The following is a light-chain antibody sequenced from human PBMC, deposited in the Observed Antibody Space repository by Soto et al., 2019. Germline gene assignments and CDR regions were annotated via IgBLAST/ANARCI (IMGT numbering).Light chain of an antibody. CDR1: QSISSW. V-gene: IGKV1-5*01. CDR2: DAS. J-gene: IGKJ1*01. Sequence: DIQMTQSPSTLSPSVGDIVTITCRASQSISSWLAWYQQKPGKAPNLLIYDASSLESGVPSRFSGSGSGTEFTLTISSLQPDDFATYYCQQYNSWWTFGQGTKVEIK. CDR3: QQYNSWWT.